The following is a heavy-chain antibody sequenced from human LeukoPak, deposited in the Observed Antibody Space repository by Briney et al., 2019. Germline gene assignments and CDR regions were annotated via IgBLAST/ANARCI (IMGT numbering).Heavy chain of an antibody. CDR2: ISGSGGST. CDR1: GFTFSSYA. D-gene: IGHD6-19*01. V-gene: IGHV3-23*01. J-gene: IGHJ1*01. Sequence: GGSLRLSCAASGFTFSSYAMSWVRQAPGKGLEWVSAISGSGGSTYYADSVKGRFTISRDNSKNTLYLQMNSLRAEDTAVYYCASEEQWLFAEYLQHWGQGTLVTVSS. CDR3: ASEEQWLFAEYLQH.